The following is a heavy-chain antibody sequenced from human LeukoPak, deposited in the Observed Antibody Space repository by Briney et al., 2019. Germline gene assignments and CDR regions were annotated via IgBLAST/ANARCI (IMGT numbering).Heavy chain of an antibody. CDR1: GGSISSYY. D-gene: IGHD1-26*01. J-gene: IGHJ5*02. CDR2: IYYSGST. V-gene: IGHV4-59*12. Sequence: SETLSLTCTVSGGSISSYYWSWIRQPPGKGLEWIGYIYYSGSTYYNPSLKSRVTISVDTSKNQFSLKLSSVTAADTAVYYCARSGSSWGGDWFDPWGQGTLVTVSS. CDR3: ARSGSSWGGDWFDP.